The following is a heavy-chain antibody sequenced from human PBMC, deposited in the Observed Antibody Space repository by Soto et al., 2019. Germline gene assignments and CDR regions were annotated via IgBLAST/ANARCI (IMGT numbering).Heavy chain of an antibody. CDR3: TTDGRNYDYVWGSYHLWNV. V-gene: IGHV3-15*01. J-gene: IGHJ6*02. CDR2: IKSKTDGGTT. CDR1: GFTFSNAW. D-gene: IGHD3-16*02. Sequence: PGGSLRLCCAASGFTFSNAWMSWVRQAPGKGLEWVGRIKSKTDGGTTDYAAPVKGRFTISRDDSKNTLYLQMNSLKTEDTAVYYCTTDGRNYDYVWGSYHLWNVWGQGTTVTVSS.